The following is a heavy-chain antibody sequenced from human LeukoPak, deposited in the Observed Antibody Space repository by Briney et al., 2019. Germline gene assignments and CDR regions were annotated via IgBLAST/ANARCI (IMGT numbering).Heavy chain of an antibody. CDR3: ARDSFDTAMVRSLTYYYYYMDV. J-gene: IGHJ6*03. CDR1: GFTVSSNY. V-gene: IGHV3-53*01. CDR2: IPNGGST. Sequence: GYLRLSCAASGFTVSSNYMSWVRQAPGKGLEWVSVIPNGGSTYYADSVKGRFTISRDNSKNTLYLQMNSLRAEDTAVYYCARDSFDTAMVRSLTYYYYYMDVWGKGTTVTVPS. D-gene: IGHD5-18*01.